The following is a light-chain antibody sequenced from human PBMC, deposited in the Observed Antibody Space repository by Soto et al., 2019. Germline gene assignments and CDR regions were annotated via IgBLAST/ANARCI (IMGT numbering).Light chain of an antibody. CDR3: QQFYSTPPM. V-gene: IGKV4-1*01. CDR2: WAS. J-gene: IGKJ1*01. Sequence: DIVMTQSPDSLAVSLGERATINCKSSQSVLYSSNNKNYLAWYQQKPGQPPKLLIYWASTRESGVPGRFSGSGSGTDFTLTISRLQAEDVAIYYCQQFYSTPPMFGQGTKVEIK. CDR1: QSVLYSSNNKNY.